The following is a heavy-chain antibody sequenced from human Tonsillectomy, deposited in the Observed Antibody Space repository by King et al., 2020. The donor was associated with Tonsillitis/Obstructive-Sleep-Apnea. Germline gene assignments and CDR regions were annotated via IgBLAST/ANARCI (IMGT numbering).Heavy chain of an antibody. CDR3: AVYCSSTSCGYFDY. CDR2: INHSGST. Sequence: VQLQQWGAGLLKPSETLSLTCAVYGGSFSGYYWRWIRQPPGKGLEWIGEINHSGSTNYTPSLKSRVTISVDTSKNQFSLKLSSVTAADTGVYYCAVYCSSTSCGYFDYWGQGTLVTVSS. D-gene: IGHD2-2*01. CDR1: GGSFSGYY. J-gene: IGHJ4*02. V-gene: IGHV4-34*01.